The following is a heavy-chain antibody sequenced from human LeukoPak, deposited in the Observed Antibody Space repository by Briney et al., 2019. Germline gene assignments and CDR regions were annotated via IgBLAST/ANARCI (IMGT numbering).Heavy chain of an antibody. CDR2: FSAYNGNT. CDR1: GYTITSYG. V-gene: IGHV1-18*04. J-gene: IGHJ4*02. CDR3: ARDEDIVVVPAAMFY. D-gene: IGHD2-2*01. Sequence: ASVKVSCKASGYTITSYGISWVRQAPGQGLEWMGWFSAYNGNTNYAQKLQGRVTMTTDTSTSTAYMELRSLRSDDTAVYYCARDEDIVVVPAAMFYWGQRTLVTVSS.